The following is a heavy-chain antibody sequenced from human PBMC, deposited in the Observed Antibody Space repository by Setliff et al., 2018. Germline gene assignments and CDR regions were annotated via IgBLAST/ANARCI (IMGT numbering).Heavy chain of an antibody. Sequence: GESLKISCAASGFTFSTSVMHWGRRAPGKGLEWVAVMAIDGSDVKQYSDSVKGRFTISRDNSKSTLYLQMDSLRPEDTAVYYCARESHTSGRAGSFDYWGQGTPVTVSS. V-gene: IGHV3-30*16. CDR1: GFTFSTSV. CDR2: MAIDGSDVK. CDR3: ARESHTSGRAGSFDY. J-gene: IGHJ4*02. D-gene: IGHD3-22*01.